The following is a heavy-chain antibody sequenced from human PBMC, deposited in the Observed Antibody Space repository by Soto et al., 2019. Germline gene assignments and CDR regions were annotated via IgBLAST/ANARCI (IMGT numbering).Heavy chain of an antibody. V-gene: IGHV4-31*03. CDR3: ARAHIMITFGGVIVGSAFDI. Sequence: SATLSLTCTVSGGSISSGGYYWSWIRQHPGKGLEWIGYIYYSGSTYYNPSLKSRVTISVDTSKNQFSLKLSSVTAADTAVYYCARAHIMITFGGVIVGSAFDIWGQGTMVTVSS. D-gene: IGHD3-16*02. CDR2: IYYSGST. J-gene: IGHJ3*02. CDR1: GGSISSGGYY.